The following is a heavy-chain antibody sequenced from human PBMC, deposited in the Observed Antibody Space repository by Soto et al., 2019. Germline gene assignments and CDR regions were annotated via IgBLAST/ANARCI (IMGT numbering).Heavy chain of an antibody. V-gene: IGHV1-3*01. Sequence: GASVKVSCKASGCTFTGYYIHWVRQAPGQRLEWMGWINAGNGNTKYSQNFQGRVTITRDTSASTAYMELSSLRSDDTALFYCARSGYSSGWYHWYFDHWGRGSLVTVSS. CDR2: INAGNGNT. D-gene: IGHD6-19*01. CDR3: ARSGYSSGWYHWYFDH. CDR1: GCTFTGYY. J-gene: IGHJ2*01.